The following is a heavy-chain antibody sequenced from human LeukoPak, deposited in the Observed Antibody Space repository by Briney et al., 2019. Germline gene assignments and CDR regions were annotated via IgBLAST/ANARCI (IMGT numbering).Heavy chain of an antibody. Sequence: ASVKVSCTASGYTFTSYDINWVRQAGGQGLEWMGWMNPNSGNTGYAQKFQGRVTMTRNTSISTAYMELSSLRSEDTAVYYCAGNPIADGYYYYGMDVWGQGTTVTVSS. CDR1: GYTFTSYD. D-gene: IGHD2-21*01. CDR2: MNPNSGNT. CDR3: AGNPIADGYYYYGMDV. J-gene: IGHJ6*02. V-gene: IGHV1-8*01.